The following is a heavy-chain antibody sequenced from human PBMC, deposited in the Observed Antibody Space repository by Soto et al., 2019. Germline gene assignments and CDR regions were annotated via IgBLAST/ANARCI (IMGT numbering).Heavy chain of an antibody. CDR3: AKSYSSGWYHYYYGMDV. Sequence: GGSLRLSCAASGFTFSSYAVSWVRQAPGKGLEWVSAISGSGGSTYYADSVKGRFTISRDNSKNTLYLQMNSLRAEDTAVYYCAKSYSSGWYHYYYGMDVWGQGTTVTVSS. CDR2: ISGSGGST. CDR1: GFTFSSYA. V-gene: IGHV3-23*01. D-gene: IGHD6-19*01. J-gene: IGHJ6*02.